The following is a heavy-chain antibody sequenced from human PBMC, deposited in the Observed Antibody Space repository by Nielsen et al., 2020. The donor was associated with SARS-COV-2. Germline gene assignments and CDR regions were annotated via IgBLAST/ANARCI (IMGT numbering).Heavy chain of an antibody. CDR3: ASLTDMDV. V-gene: IGHV3-74*01. J-gene: IGHJ6*03. CDR1: GFTFSSYS. Sequence: GESLKISCAASGFTFSSYSMNWVRQAPGKGLVWVSRINSDGSSTSYADSVKGRFTISRDNAKNTLYLQMNSLRVEDTAVYYCASLTDMDVWGKGTTVTVSS. D-gene: IGHD3-9*01. CDR2: INSDGSST.